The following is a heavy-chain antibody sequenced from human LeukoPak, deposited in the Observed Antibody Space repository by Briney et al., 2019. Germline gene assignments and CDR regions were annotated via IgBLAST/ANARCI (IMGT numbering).Heavy chain of an antibody. Sequence: PSETLSLTCTVSGGSISSNYWSWIRQPPGKGLEWIGYIYYSGSTNYNPSLKSRVTISVDTSKNQFSLKLSSVTAADTAVYYCARTYGDYVPGYSDYWGQGTLVTVSS. CDR3: ARTYGDYVPGYSDY. J-gene: IGHJ4*02. D-gene: IGHD4-17*01. CDR1: GGSISSNY. V-gene: IGHV4-59*01. CDR2: IYYSGST.